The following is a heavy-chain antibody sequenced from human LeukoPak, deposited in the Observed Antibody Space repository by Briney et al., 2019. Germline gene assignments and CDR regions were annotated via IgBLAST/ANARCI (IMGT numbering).Heavy chain of an antibody. J-gene: IGHJ5*02. CDR2: INLNNGGT. Sequence: ASVKVSCKASGYTFTGSYMHWVRQAPGQGLEWVGWINLNNGGTNHAQKFQGRVTMTSDTSISTAYMELSSLSFDDTAVYYCARTAGGSGRWGDNWFDPWGQGTLVTVSS. CDR1: GYTFTGSY. D-gene: IGHD3-10*01. CDR3: ARTAGGSGRWGDNWFDP. V-gene: IGHV1-2*02.